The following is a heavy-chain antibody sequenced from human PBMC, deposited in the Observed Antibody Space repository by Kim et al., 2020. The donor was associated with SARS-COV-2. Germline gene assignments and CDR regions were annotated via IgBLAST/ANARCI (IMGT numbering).Heavy chain of an antibody. D-gene: IGHD2-2*03. CDR3: ARDGYCSSTSCAFDI. Sequence: PSLKGRVTISVDTSKNQFSLKLSSVTAADTAVYYCARDGYCSSTSCAFDIWGQGTMVTVSS. J-gene: IGHJ3*02. V-gene: IGHV4-31*02.